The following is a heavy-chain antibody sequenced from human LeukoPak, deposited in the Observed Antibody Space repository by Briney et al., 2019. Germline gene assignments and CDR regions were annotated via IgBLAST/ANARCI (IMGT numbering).Heavy chain of an antibody. D-gene: IGHD3-22*01. V-gene: IGHV1-8*01. CDR2: VNPNSGNT. J-gene: IGHJ4*02. Sequence: ASVRVSCKPSGYTFTNYDINWVRQAPGPGLEWLGWVNPNSGNTGCAQQFQGRFTMTTDSSTSTAYMELSSLTSNDSAVYFCARRSDHYDSSAYRHWGQGTLVTVSS. CDR3: ARRSDHYDSSAYRH. CDR1: GYTFTNYD.